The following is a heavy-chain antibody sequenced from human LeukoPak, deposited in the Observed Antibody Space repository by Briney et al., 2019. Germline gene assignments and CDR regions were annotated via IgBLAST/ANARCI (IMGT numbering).Heavy chain of an antibody. CDR2: INPNSGGT. J-gene: IGHJ4*02. Sequence: ASVKVSCKASGYTFTGYYMHWVRQAPGQGLEWMGWINPNSGGTSYAQKFQGRVTMTRDTSISTAYMELSRLRSDDTAVYYCARADYGDYSTFDYWGQGTLVTVSS. V-gene: IGHV1-2*02. D-gene: IGHD4-17*01. CDR1: GYTFTGYY. CDR3: ARADYGDYSTFDY.